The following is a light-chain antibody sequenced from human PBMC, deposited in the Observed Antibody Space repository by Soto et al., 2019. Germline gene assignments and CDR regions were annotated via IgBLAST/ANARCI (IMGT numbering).Light chain of an antibody. CDR3: SSYTSSSTYV. CDR2: DVT. J-gene: IGLJ1*01. Sequence: LTQPPSVSGSPGQSVAISCTGTSSDVGNSNGVSWYQQAPGTAPKLMIYDVTNRPSGVPDRFSGSKSGNTASLTISGLQAEDEADYYCSSYTSSSTYVFGTGTKVTVL. V-gene: IGLV2-18*02. CDR1: SSDVGNSNG.